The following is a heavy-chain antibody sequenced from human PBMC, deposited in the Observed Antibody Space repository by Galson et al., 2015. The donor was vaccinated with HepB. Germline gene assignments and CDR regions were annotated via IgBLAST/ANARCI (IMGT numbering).Heavy chain of an antibody. V-gene: IGHV1-18*01. Sequence: SVKVSCKASGYTFTNYGISWVRQAPGQGLEWMGWINTYNSNTNYAQKLQGRVTMTTDTSTSTAYMELRSLRSDDTAVYYCARDGGYSSGWDYGMDVWGQGTTVTVSS. CDR2: INTYNSNT. J-gene: IGHJ6*02. CDR1: GYTFTNYG. D-gene: IGHD6-19*01. CDR3: ARDGGYSSGWDYGMDV.